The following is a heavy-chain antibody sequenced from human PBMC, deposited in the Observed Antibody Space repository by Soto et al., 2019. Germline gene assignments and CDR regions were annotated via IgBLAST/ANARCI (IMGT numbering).Heavy chain of an antibody. J-gene: IGHJ4*02. D-gene: IGHD3-16*01. CDR3: ARGVGELPRYFDY. CDR2: ISSDGRTQ. V-gene: IGHV3-30*04. Sequence: QVQLVESGGGEVQPERSLRLSCVASGITFSNYAMHWVRQAPGKGLEWVAVISSDGRTQYYADSVKGRFTISRDNSKNTLYLQMYSLRVEDTAVYYCARGVGELPRYFDYWGQGTLVTVSS. CDR1: GITFSNYA.